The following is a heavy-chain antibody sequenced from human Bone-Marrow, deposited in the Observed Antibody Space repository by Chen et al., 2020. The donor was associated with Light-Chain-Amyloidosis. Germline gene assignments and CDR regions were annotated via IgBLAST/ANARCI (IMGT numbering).Heavy chain of an antibody. J-gene: IGHJ3*01. V-gene: IGHV3-11*01. CDR1: GFSLSFSDYY. CDR3: AREGIVVTDRRADV. CDR2: ISHSATNA. Sequence: QEHVVESGGGLVKPGGSLRLSCATSGFSLSFSDYYMSWIRQDAGKWLEWVSSISHSATNADESESGKGRFTISRDNAKNVLFLQMNSLRAEDTAIYYCAREGIVVTDRRADVCGQGTEVTVSS. D-gene: IGHD1-26*01.